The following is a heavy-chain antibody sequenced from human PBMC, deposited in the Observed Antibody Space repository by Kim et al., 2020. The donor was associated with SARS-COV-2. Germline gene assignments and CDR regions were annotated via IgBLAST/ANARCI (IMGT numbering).Heavy chain of an antibody. D-gene: IGHD4-17*01. Sequence: GGSLRLSCAASGFTFSSYAMHWVRQAPGKGLEWVAVISYDGSNKYYVDSVKGRFTISRDNSKNTLYLQMNSLRAEDTAVYYCARDRDYGGTLPLFDYWGQGTLVTVSS. J-gene: IGHJ4*02. CDR3: ARDRDYGGTLPLFDY. CDR1: GFTFSSYA. V-gene: IGHV3-30*04. CDR2: ISYDGSNK.